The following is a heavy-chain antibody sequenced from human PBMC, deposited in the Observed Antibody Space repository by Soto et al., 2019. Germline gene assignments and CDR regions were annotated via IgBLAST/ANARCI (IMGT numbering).Heavy chain of an antibody. V-gene: IGHV3-30-3*01. D-gene: IGHD4-4*01. CDR2: ISYDGSNK. CDR1: GFTFSSYA. Sequence: QVQLVESGGGVVQPGRSLRLSCAASGFTFSSYAMHWVRQAPGKGLEWVAVISYDGSNKFYADSEKGRFIMSRDNSKNTLYLQMNSVRAEDTAVYYCARPLWRNDYNWGYFDLWGRGTLVTVSS. J-gene: IGHJ2*01. CDR3: ARPLWRNDYNWGYFDL.